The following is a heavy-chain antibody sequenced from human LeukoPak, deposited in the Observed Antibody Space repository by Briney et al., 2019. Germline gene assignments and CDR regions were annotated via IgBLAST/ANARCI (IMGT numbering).Heavy chain of an antibody. CDR3: ARGYYYMDI. V-gene: IGHV4-34*01. J-gene: IGHJ6*03. CDR2: INHSGST. Sequence: KPSETLSLTCTVYGGSFSGYYWSWIRQPPGKGLEWIGEINHSGSTNYNPSLKSRVTISVDTSKNQFSLKLSSVTAADTAVYYCARGYYYMDIWGKGTTVTVSS. CDR1: GGSFSGYY.